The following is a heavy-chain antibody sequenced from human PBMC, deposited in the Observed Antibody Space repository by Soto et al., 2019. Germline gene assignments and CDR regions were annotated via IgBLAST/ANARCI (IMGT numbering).Heavy chain of an antibody. Sequence: ASVKVSCKASGYTFTGYYMHWVRQAHGQGLEWMGWINPNSGGTNYAQKFQGRVTMTRDTSISTAYMELSRLRSDDTAVYYCARDRTVGIAVARAGDAFDIWGQGTMVTVSS. CDR1: GYTFTGYY. CDR3: ARDRTVGIAVARAGDAFDI. J-gene: IGHJ3*02. V-gene: IGHV1-2*02. CDR2: INPNSGGT. D-gene: IGHD6-19*01.